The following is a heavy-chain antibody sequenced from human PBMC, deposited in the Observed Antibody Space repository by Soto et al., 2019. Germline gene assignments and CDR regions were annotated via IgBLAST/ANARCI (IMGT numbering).Heavy chain of an antibody. J-gene: IGHJ4*02. CDR2: IWFDGSNK. CDR3: ARDSSFVIVPAASDY. Sequence: QVQLVESGGGVVQPGRSLRLSCAASGFSFSRYGMHWVRQAQGKGLEWVAVIWFDGSNKYYADSVKGRFTISRDNSKNTLYLQMNSLRAEDTAVYYCARDSSFVIVPAASDYWGQGTRVTVSS. V-gene: IGHV3-33*01. D-gene: IGHD2-2*01. CDR1: GFSFSRYG.